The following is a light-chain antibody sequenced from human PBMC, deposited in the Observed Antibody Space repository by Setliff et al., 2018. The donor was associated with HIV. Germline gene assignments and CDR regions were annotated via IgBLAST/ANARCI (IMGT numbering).Light chain of an antibody. J-gene: IGLJ1*01. Sequence: QSVLTQPASVSGSPGQSITISCTGTSSDVGGYNYVSWYQQHPGKAPKLMIYEVSNRPSGVSNRFSGSKSGNTASLTISGLQAEDEGDYYCSSYTDSSTLVFGTGTKVTVL. CDR1: SSDVGGYNY. CDR3: SSYTDSSTLV. CDR2: EVS. V-gene: IGLV2-14*01.